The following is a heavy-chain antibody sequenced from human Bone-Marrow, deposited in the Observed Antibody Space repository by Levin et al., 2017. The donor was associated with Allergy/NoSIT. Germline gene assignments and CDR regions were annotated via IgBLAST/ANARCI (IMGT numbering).Heavy chain of an antibody. CDR1: GFTVSNNY. Sequence: GGSLRLSCAVSGFTVSNNYMSWVRQAPGKGLEWVSVIYSGGSTSYADSVKGRFTISRDNSKNTVFLQMSSLRTEDTAVYYCARLDCINGIDYWGQGTLVTVSS. J-gene: IGHJ4*02. V-gene: IGHV3-66*02. D-gene: IGHD1-14*01. CDR2: IYSGGST. CDR3: ARLDCINGIDY.